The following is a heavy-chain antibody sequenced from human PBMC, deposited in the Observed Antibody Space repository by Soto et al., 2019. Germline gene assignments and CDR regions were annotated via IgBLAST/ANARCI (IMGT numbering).Heavy chain of an antibody. CDR3: KRDPSGGSQYYFDS. J-gene: IGHJ4*02. CDR2: MWYDGSKK. D-gene: IGHD1-26*01. Sequence: QVQLVESGGGVVQPGESLRLACAASGFSFTNYAMHWVRQAPGKGLEWVAVMWYDGSKKYYADSVKGRFTISKDNSQTTVYLQMNSLTAEDTGVYYCKRDPSGGSQYYFDSWGQGTLVTVSS. V-gene: IGHV3-33*01. CDR1: GFSFTNYA.